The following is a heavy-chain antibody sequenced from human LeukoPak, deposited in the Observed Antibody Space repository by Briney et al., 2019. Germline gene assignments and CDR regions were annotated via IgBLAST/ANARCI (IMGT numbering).Heavy chain of an antibody. Sequence: GGSLRLSCAASGFTFSSYGMHWVRQAPGKGLEWVAVIPYDGSNKYYADSVKGRFTISRDNSKNTLYLQMNSLRAEDTAVYYCAWGGSSRYFDYWGQGTLVTVSS. J-gene: IGHJ4*02. CDR2: IPYDGSNK. D-gene: IGHD6-19*01. V-gene: IGHV3-30*03. CDR1: GFTFSSYG. CDR3: AWGGSSRYFDY.